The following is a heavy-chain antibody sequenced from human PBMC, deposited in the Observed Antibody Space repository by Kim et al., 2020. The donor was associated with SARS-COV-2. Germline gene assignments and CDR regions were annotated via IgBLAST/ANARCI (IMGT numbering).Heavy chain of an antibody. V-gene: IGHV3-15*01. Sequence: TDYAAPVKGRFTISRDDSKNTLYLQMNSLKTEDTAVYYCTTDHLDAFDIWGQGTMVTVSS. CDR2: T. CDR3: TTDHLDAFDI. J-gene: IGHJ3*02.